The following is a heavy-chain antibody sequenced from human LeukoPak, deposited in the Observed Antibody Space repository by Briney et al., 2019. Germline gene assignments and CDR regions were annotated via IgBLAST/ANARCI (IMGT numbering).Heavy chain of an antibody. D-gene: IGHD2-21*01. CDR1: GYSFTDYY. J-gene: IGHJ5*02. CDR2: INHNSGGT. Sequence: AAVTVSYPPSGYSFTDYYMHWLRQAPGQGMEWLGLINHNSGGTSSAQKFQGRAIMTRATSITTVYMEVSWLTSDDTAIYYCARADRPHGGPYLIGPWGQGTLVTVSS. V-gene: IGHV1-2*02. CDR3: ARADRPHGGPYLIGP.